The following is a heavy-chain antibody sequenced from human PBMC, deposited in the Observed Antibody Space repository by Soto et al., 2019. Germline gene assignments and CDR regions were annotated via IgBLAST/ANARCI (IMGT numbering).Heavy chain of an antibody. CDR3: ARRVTMMVDP. CDR1: GGTFSSYG. CDR2: IIAIHGKP. D-gene: IGHD3-22*01. V-gene: IGHV1-69*10. J-gene: IGHJ5*02. Sequence: GASVKVSCMASGGTFSSYGISWVRQAPGPGLEWMGGIIAIHGKPNYAQMSQGRVTITADESTSTAYMEVSGLRSEDTAMYSRARRVTMMVDPWGQGTLVTVSS.